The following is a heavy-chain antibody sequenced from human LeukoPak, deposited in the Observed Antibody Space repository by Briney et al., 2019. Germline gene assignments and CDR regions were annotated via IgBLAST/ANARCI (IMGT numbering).Heavy chain of an antibody. CDR1: GFTFSSYA. CDR3: ARESSGYYLDY. J-gene: IGHJ4*02. V-gene: IGHV3-30-3*01. Sequence: GGSLRLSCAASGFTFSSYAMHWVRQAPGKGLEWVAVISYDGSNEYYADSVKGRFTISRDNSKNTLYLQMNSLRAEDTAVYYCARESSGYYLDYWGQGTLVTVSP. CDR2: ISYDGSNE. D-gene: IGHD3-22*01.